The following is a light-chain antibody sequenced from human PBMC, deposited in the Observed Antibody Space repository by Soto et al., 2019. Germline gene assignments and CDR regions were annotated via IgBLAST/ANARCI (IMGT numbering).Light chain of an antibody. CDR3: QQYYTYPWT. CDR2: TAS. V-gene: IGKV1-8*01. CDR1: QGISSY. J-gene: IGKJ1*01. Sequence: AIRMTQSPSSLSASTGDRVTITCRASQGISSYLAWYQQKPGKAPKVLIHTASTLQGGVPSRFSGSGSGTDFTLTISRLQSDDFATYYCQQYYTYPWTFGQGTKVEVK.